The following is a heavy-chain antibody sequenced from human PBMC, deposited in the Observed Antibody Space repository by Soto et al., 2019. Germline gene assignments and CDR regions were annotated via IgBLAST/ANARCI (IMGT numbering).Heavy chain of an antibody. CDR2: IDWDDDK. J-gene: IGHJ4*02. V-gene: IGHV2-70*11. Sequence: SGPTLVNPTQTLTLTCTFSGFSLSASGMCVSWIRQPPGKALEWLARIDWDDDKYYSTSLKTRLTISKGTSKNQVVLTMTNMDPVDTATYYCARSGGSCYSLSDWGQGTLVTVSS. D-gene: IGHD2-15*01. CDR3: ARSGGSCYSLSD. CDR1: GFSLSASGMC.